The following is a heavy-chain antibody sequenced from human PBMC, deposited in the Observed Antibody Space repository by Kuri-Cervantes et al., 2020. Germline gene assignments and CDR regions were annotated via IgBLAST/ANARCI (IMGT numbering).Heavy chain of an antibody. CDR1: GRTFSSHV. V-gene: IGHV3-30-3*02. D-gene: IGHD6-13*01. Sequence: GESLKISCAASGRTFSSHVMHWVRQAPGKGLEWVAVISYDGSNKYYADSVEGRFTISRDNSKNTLHLQMNSLRDEDTALYYCAKLAAAGRNHWYFDLWGRGTLVTVSS. J-gene: IGHJ2*01. CDR3: AKLAAAGRNHWYFDL. CDR2: ISYDGSNK.